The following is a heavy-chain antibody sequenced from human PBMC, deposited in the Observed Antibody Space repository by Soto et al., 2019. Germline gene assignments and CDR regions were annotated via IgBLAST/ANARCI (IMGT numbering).Heavy chain of an antibody. CDR3: ARDRGYTYGFDF. CDR1: GFPFNNFA. V-gene: IGHV3-48*02. Sequence: GGSLRLSCAASGFPFNNFAMHWVRQAPGKGLEWVSYIGTTSGNIYYADSLKGRFTISRDNAKNSLYLQMNSLRDEDTAVYYCARDRGYTYGFDFWGQGALVTVSS. J-gene: IGHJ4*02. D-gene: IGHD5-18*01. CDR2: IGTTSGNI.